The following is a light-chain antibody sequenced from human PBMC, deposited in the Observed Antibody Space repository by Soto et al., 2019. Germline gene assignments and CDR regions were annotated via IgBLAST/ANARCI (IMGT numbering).Light chain of an antibody. CDR3: QQSYSTLRT. Sequence: DIPMTQSPSSLSASVGDRVTITCRASQSISSYLNWYQQKPGKAPKLLIYAASSLQSGVPSRFSGSGSGTDFTLTSSSLQPGDFATYYCQQSYSTLRTFGQGTKLEIK. CDR2: AAS. J-gene: IGKJ2*01. V-gene: IGKV1-39*01. CDR1: QSISSY.